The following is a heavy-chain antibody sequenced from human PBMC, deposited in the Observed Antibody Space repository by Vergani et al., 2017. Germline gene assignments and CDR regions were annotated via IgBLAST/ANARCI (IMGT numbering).Heavy chain of an antibody. J-gene: IGHJ5*02. Sequence: QVQLQESGPGLVKPSQTLSLTCTVSGGSISSGSYYWSWIRQPAGKGLEYIGRIYTSGSTNYNPSLKSRVTISVDTSKNQFSLKLSSVTAADTAVYYCARDGNYFDWLDHWSWFDPWGQGTLVTVSS. V-gene: IGHV4-61*02. CDR3: ARDGNYFDWLDHWSWFDP. CDR2: IYTSGST. D-gene: IGHD3-9*01. CDR1: GGSISSGSYY.